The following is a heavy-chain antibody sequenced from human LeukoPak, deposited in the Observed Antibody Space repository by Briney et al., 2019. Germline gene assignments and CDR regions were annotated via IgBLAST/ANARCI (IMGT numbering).Heavy chain of an antibody. J-gene: IGHJ4*02. CDR1: GFTFSTYA. V-gene: IGHV3-23*01. CDR3: AKGTLGSCSGAKCYEFDN. D-gene: IGHD2-8*02. Sequence: PGGSLRLSCTASGFTFSTYAMNWVRQAPGKRLEWVSSIIGSGRDTYYADSVRGRITISRDNSRSTLYLQMNSLRAEDSALYFCAKGTLGSCSGAKCYEFDNWGQGTLVTASS. CDR2: IIGSGRDT.